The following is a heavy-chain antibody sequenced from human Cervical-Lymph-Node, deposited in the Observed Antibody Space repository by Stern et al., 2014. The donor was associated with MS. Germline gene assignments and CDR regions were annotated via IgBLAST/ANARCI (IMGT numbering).Heavy chain of an antibody. Sequence: MQLVESGGGVVQPGRSLRLSCAASGFSFRDYGMHWVRQAPGKGLEWVSIISHDAIHKYYVDSVKGRFTISRDNSKNTLYLQMDSLRPEDTAVYFCAKEGRGKSSGEFEYWGQGNLVTVSS. CDR2: ISHDAIHK. CDR3: AKEGRGKSSGEFEY. CDR1: GFSFRDYG. D-gene: IGHD1-26*01. J-gene: IGHJ4*02. V-gene: IGHV3-30*18.